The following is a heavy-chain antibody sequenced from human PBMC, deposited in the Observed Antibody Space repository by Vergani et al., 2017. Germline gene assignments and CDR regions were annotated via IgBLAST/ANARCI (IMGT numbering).Heavy chain of an antibody. V-gene: IGHV1-69-2*01. CDR3: ATPQTVTTSGMEV. CDR2: VDPEDGET. Sequence: EVQLVQSGPEVKKPGATMHISCQVSGYTFTDHYMHWVKQAPGKGLEWMGLVDPEDGETIYAEKFKDRVTIAADTSTDTAHLELSSLRSEDTAVYYCATPQTVTTSGMEVWGQGTTVIVSS. D-gene: IGHD4-17*01. J-gene: IGHJ6*02. CDR1: GYTFTDHY.